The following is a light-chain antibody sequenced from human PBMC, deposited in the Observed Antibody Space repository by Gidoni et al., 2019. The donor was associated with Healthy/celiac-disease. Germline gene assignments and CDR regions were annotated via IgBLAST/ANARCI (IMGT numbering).Light chain of an antibody. CDR1: QSVRSSY. CDR3: QQYGSSPT. Sequence: EIVLTQSPGTLSLSPGERATLSCRASQSVRSSYLAWYQQKPGQAHRLLIYVASSMATGIPDRFSGSGSGTDFTLTISRLEPEDFAVYYCQQYGSSPTFGGGTKVEIK. CDR2: VAS. V-gene: IGKV3-20*01. J-gene: IGKJ4*01.